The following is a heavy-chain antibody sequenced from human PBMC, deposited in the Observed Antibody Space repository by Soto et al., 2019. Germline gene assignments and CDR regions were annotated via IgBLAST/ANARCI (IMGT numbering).Heavy chain of an antibody. J-gene: IGHJ4*02. CDR3: ARYLWGKYCSSTSCATLDH. D-gene: IGHD2-2*01. Sequence: QVQLVEFGGGVVQPGKSLRLSCVGSGFSFSTYGIHWVRQAPGKGLEWVALIWHDGSQRYYGDSVNGRFTISRDSSQSTVYLQMNSLRAEDTAVYYCARYLWGKYCSSTSCATLDHWGQGNLVTVSS. CDR2: IWHDGSQR. V-gene: IGHV3-33*01. CDR1: GFSFSTYG.